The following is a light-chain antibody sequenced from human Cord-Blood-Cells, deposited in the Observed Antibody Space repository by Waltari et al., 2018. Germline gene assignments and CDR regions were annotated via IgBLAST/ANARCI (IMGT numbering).Light chain of an antibody. CDR1: SSDVGSYNL. CDR2: EGS. Sequence: QSALTQPASVSGSPGQSITISCTGTSSDVGSYNLVSWYQQHPGKAPKLMSYEGSKRPSGVANRISGSKSGNTASLTISGLQAEDEADYYGCAYAGSSTWVFGGGTKLTVL. J-gene: IGLJ3*02. CDR3: CAYAGSSTWV. V-gene: IGLV2-23*01.